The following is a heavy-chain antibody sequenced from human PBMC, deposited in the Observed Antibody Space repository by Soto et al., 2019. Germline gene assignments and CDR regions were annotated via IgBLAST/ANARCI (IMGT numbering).Heavy chain of an antibody. CDR2: ITPIFGTA. Sequence: ASVKVSCKASGGAFNNHAISWVRQVPGQGLEWIGGITPIFGTANYAQKFQGRVTIIADRFTTTGYMELRSLTSEHTAVYFCARGDDFDYYYGVDVWGQGTTVTVSS. CDR3: ARGDDFDYYYGVDV. CDR1: GGAFNNHA. V-gene: IGHV1-69*06. J-gene: IGHJ6*02. D-gene: IGHD3-16*01.